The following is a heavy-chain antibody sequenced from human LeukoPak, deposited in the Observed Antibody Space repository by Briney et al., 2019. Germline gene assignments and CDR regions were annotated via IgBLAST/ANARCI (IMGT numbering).Heavy chain of an antibody. CDR3: ARGVIVGYCSSTSCHPYNWFDP. J-gene: IGHJ5*02. V-gene: IGHV1-69*04. Sequence: SVKVSCKASGGTINTFAFNWVRQAPGQGLEWMGRIIPMHNTTNYAQKFQDRVTLTADKSTNTAYMELSSLRPEDTAMYYCARGVIVGYCSSTSCHPYNWFDPWGQGTLVTVSS. CDR2: IIPMHNTT. CDR1: GGTINTFA. D-gene: IGHD2-2*01.